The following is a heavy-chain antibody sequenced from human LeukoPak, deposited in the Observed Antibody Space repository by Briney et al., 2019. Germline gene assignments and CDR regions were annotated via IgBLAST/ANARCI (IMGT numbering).Heavy chain of an antibody. Sequence: SETLSLTCTVSDGSISSSSYYWGWIRQPPGKGLEWIGSIYYSGSTYYNPSLKSRVTISVDTSKNQFSLKLSSVTAADTAVYYCVSYYDFWSGYYRGTGMDVWGQGTTVTVSS. CDR1: DGSISSSSYY. D-gene: IGHD3-3*01. V-gene: IGHV4-39*01. CDR3: VSYYDFWSGYYRGTGMDV. J-gene: IGHJ6*02. CDR2: IYYSGST.